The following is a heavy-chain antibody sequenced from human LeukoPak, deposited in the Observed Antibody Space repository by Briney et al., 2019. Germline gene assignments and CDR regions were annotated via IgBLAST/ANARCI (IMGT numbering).Heavy chain of an antibody. CDR3: ARGGSTPFDY. Sequence: SETLSLTCTVSGGSISSSSYYWGWIRQPPGKGLEWIGSIYYSGSTYYNPSLKSRVTISVDTSKNQFSLKLSSVTAADTAVYYCARGGSTPFDYWGQGTLVTVSS. J-gene: IGHJ4*02. D-gene: IGHD6-13*01. CDR1: GGSISSSSYY. CDR2: IYYSGST. V-gene: IGHV4-39*07.